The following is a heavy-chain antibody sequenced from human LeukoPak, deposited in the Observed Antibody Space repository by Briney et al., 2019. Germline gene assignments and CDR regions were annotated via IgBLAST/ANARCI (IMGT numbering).Heavy chain of an antibody. D-gene: IGHD2-15*01. CDR3: AREGLPSGATKIFDY. V-gene: IGHV3-21*01. Sequence: GESLRLSCAASGFSFSSYSMNWVRQAPGKGLEWFSSISPSGSSTWNADSVKGRFTVSRDNAKNSLYLEMNSLRAEDTAVYYCAREGLPSGATKIFDYRGQGTLVAVSS. CDR2: ISPSGSST. CDR1: GFSFSSYS. J-gene: IGHJ4*02.